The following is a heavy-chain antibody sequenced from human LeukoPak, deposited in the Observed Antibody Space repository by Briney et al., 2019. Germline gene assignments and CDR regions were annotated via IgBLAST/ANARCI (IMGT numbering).Heavy chain of an antibody. J-gene: IGHJ4*02. CDR1: GGSISSYY. D-gene: IGHD6-13*01. V-gene: IGHV4-59*01. CDR3: ARGLYSSSWYRKGNYFDY. CDR2: IYYSGST. Sequence: SETLSLTCTVSGGSISSYYWSWIRQPPGKGLEWIGYIYYSGSTNYNPSLKSRVTISVDTSKNQFSLKLSSVTAADTAVYYCARGLYSSSWYRKGNYFDYWGQGTLVTVSS.